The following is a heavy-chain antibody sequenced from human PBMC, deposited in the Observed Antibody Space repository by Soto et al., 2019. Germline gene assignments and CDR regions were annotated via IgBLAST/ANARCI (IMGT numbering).Heavy chain of an antibody. D-gene: IGHD6-6*01. CDR1: GFTFSSYG. J-gene: IGHJ6*02. V-gene: IGHV3-33*01. Sequence: GGSLRLSCAASGFTFSSYGMHWVRQAPGKGLEWVAVIWYDGSNKYYADSVKGRFTISRDNSKNTLYLQMNSLRAEDTAVYYCARDEAARQYGMDVWGQGTTVTVSS. CDR3: ARDEAARQYGMDV. CDR2: IWYDGSNK.